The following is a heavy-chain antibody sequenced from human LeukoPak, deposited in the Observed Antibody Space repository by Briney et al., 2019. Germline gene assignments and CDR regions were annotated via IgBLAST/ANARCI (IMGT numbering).Heavy chain of an antibody. CDR3: ARVKYYDFWSGHLAGYYFDY. CDR1: GGSISSYY. Sequence: SETLSLTCTVSGGSISSYYWSWIRQPPGKGLEWIGYIYYSGSTNYNPSLKSRVTISVDTSKNQSSLKLSSVTAADTAVYYCARVKYYDFWSGHLAGYYFDYWGQGTLVTVSS. CDR2: IYYSGST. J-gene: IGHJ4*02. V-gene: IGHV4-59*01. D-gene: IGHD3-3*01.